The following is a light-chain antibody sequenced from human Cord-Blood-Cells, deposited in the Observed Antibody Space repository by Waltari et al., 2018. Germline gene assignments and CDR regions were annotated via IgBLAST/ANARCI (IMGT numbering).Light chain of an antibody. CDR3: MQALQTPLT. CDR2: LGA. V-gene: IGKV2-28*01. CDR1: QSLLHSNGYNY. J-gene: IGKJ4*01. Sequence: DIVMTQSPLSLPVTPGEPASISCRSSQSLLHSNGYNYLDWYLQKPGQSPPLLIYLGANRASGVPDRFSGSGSGTDFTLKISRVEAEDVGVYYCMQALQTPLTFGGGTKVEIK.